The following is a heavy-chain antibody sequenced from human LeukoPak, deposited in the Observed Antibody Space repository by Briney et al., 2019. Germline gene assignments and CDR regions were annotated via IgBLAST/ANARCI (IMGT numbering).Heavy chain of an antibody. CDR3: ARDGDYYGDYSFDY. D-gene: IGHD4-17*01. J-gene: IGHJ4*02. V-gene: IGHV1-2*02. CDR1: GYTFTGYY. Sequence: GASVKVSCKASGYTFTGYYMHWVRQAPGQGLECMGWINPNSGGTNYAQKFQGRVTMTRDTSISTAYMELSRLRSDDTAVYYCARDGDYYGDYSFDYWGQGTLVTVSS. CDR2: INPNSGGT.